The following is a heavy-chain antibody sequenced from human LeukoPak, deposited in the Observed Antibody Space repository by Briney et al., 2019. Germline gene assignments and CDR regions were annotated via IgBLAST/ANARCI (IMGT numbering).Heavy chain of an antibody. CDR3: ARTIAQYSNTWLYYYYGLDV. J-gene: IGHJ6*02. CDR2: ISAGSEDS. V-gene: IGHV3-23*01. CDR1: GFTFGGYA. Sequence: QPGGSLRLSCTASGFTFGGYAMSWVRQAPGKGLEWVSSISAGSEDSYYADSAKGRFTISRDNSKSTLYLQMNSLRADDTAVYYCARTIAQYSNTWLYYYYGLDVWGQGTTVTVSS. D-gene: IGHD1-7*01.